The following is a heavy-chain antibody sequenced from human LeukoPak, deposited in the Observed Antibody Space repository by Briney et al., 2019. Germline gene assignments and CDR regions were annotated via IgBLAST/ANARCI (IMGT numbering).Heavy chain of an antibody. V-gene: IGHV3-21*01. CDR2: ISGSSSYI. J-gene: IGHJ4*02. CDR1: GLTFSSYS. CDR3: ARAYCSSTSCYSPRPFTFDY. D-gene: IGHD2-2*01. Sequence: GSLRLSCAASGLTFSSYSMNWVRPVPGKGLEWVSSISGSSSYIYYADSVKGRFTISRDNAKNSLYLQMNSLRAEDTAVYYCARAYCSSTSCYSPRPFTFDYWGQGTLVTVSS.